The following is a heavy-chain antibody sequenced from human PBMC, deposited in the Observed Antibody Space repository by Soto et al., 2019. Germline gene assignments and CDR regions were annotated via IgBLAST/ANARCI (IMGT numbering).Heavy chain of an antibody. CDR3: AREDCSAGTCSYFDY. D-gene: IGHD2-15*01. Sequence: SETPSLTCTVSGGSFSGYYWTWIRQPPGKGLEWIGEINHSGSTNYNPSLKSRITISVDTSKNQYSLKLSSVTAADTAVYYCAREDCSAGTCSYFDYWGQGTLVTVSS. V-gene: IGHV4-34*01. CDR2: INHSGST. J-gene: IGHJ4*02. CDR1: GGSFSGYY.